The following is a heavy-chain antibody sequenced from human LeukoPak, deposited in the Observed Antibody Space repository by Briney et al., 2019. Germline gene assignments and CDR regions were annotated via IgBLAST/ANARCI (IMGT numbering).Heavy chain of an antibody. J-gene: IGHJ4*02. D-gene: IGHD3-3*01. CDR1: GFTFSSYA. CDR3: AKKGFDFWSGRTDY. V-gene: IGHV3-23*01. CDR2: ISGSGGST. Sequence: PGGSLRLSCAASGFTFSSYAMSWVRQAPGKGLEWVSAISGSGGSTYYADSVKGRFTISRDNSKNTLYLQMNSLRAEDTAVYYRAKKGFDFWSGRTDYWGQGTLVTVSS.